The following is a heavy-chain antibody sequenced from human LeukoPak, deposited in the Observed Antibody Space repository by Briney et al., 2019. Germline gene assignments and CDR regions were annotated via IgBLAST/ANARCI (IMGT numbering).Heavy chain of an antibody. D-gene: IGHD3-10*01. CDR3: ARGPTNYYGSVPRNWFDP. CDR1: GFTFSSYA. J-gene: IGHJ5*02. V-gene: IGHV3-30*04. Sequence: GRSLRLSCAASGFTFSSYAMHWVRQAPGKGLEWVAVISYDGSNKYYADSVKGRFTISRDNSKNTLYLQMNSLRAEDTAVYYCARGPTNYYGSVPRNWFDPWGQGTLVTVSS. CDR2: ISYDGSNK.